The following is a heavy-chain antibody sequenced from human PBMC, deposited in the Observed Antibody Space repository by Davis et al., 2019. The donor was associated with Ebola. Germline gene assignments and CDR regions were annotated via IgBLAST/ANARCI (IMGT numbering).Heavy chain of an antibody. D-gene: IGHD2-15*01. CDR3: ARGKVVATTVGSSWLDP. Sequence: ASVKVSCKASGYTFTSYAMHWVRQAPGQRLEWMGWINAGNGNTKYSQKFQGRVTITRDTSASTAYMELSSLRSEDTAVYYCARGKVVATTVGSSWLDPWGQGTLVTVSS. J-gene: IGHJ5*02. CDR1: GYTFTSYA. V-gene: IGHV1-3*01. CDR2: INAGNGNT.